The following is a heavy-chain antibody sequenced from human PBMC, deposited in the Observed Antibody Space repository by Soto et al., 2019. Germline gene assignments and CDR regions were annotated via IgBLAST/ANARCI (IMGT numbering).Heavy chain of an antibody. CDR2: IIPIFGTA. D-gene: IGHD3-22*01. CDR1: GGTFSSYT. Sequence: SVTVSCKPSGGTFSSYTISWVRQAPGQGLEWMGGIIPIFGTANYAQKFQGRVTITADESTRTAYMELSSLRSEDTAVYYCAREADYDSSGYYYFYWGQGTLVTVSS. CDR3: AREADYDSSGYYYFY. V-gene: IGHV1-69*13. J-gene: IGHJ4*02.